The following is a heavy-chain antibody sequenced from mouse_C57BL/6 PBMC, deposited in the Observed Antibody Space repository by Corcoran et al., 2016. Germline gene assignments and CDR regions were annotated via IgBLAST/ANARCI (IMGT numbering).Heavy chain of an antibody. J-gene: IGHJ2*01. CDR1: GYTFTDYY. D-gene: IGHD1-1*01. CDR2: INPNNGGT. Sequence: EVQLQQSGPELVKPGASVKISCKASGYTFTDYYMNWVKQSHGKSLEWIGDINPNNGGTSYNQKFKGKATLTVDKSSSTAYMELRSLTSEDSAVYYCARSNITPFYFDYWGQGTTLTVSS. CDR3: ARSNITPFYFDY. V-gene: IGHV1-26*01.